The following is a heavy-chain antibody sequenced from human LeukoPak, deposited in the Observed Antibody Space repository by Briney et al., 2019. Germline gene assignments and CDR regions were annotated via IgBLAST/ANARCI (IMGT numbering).Heavy chain of an antibody. D-gene: IGHD3-10*01. Sequence: ASVKVSCKASGYTFTSYYMHWVRQAPGQGLEWMGIINPSGGSTSYAQKFQGRVTMTRDMSTSTVYMELSSLRSEDTAVYYCARPRGVRGVIITWGQGTLVTVSS. J-gene: IGHJ5*02. CDR1: GYTFTSYY. V-gene: IGHV1-46*01. CDR2: INPSGGST. CDR3: ARPRGVRGVIIT.